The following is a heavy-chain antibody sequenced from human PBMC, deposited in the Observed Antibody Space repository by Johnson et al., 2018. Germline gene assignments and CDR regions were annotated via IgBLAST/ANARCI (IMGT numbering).Heavy chain of an antibody. D-gene: IGHD3-9*01. CDR2: ISYDGSNK. CDR1: GFTFSSYA. J-gene: IGHJ6*03. Sequence: VQLVESGGGVVQPGRSLRLSCAASGFTFSSYAMHWVRQAPGKGLEWVAVISYDGSNKYYADSVKGRFTISRDNSKNTLYLQMNSLRAEDTAVYYCAREADYDILTGYYMDYYYMDVWGKGTTVTVSS. CDR3: AREADYDILTGYYMDYYYMDV. V-gene: IGHV3-30-3*01.